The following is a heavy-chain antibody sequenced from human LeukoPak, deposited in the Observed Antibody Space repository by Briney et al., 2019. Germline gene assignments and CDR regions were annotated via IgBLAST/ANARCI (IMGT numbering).Heavy chain of an antibody. CDR3: AKEYSYGYTGSFDY. CDR1: GLIVSTNY. D-gene: IGHD5-18*01. V-gene: IGHV3-53*01. CDR2: IYSGGST. Sequence: HPGGSLRLSCAASGLIVSTNYMNWVRQAPGKGLEWVSVIYSGGSTYYADSVKGRFTISRDNSKNTLYLQMNSLRAEDTAVYYCAKEYSYGYTGSFDYWGQGTLVTVSS. J-gene: IGHJ4*02.